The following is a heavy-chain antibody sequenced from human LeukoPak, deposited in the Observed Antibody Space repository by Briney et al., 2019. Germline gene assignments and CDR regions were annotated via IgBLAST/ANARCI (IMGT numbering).Heavy chain of an antibody. CDR2: IYNSGST. V-gene: IGHV4-59*01. CDR1: GGSISSYY. Sequence: PSETLSLTCTVSGGSISSYYWSWVRQPPGKGPEWIGYIYNSGSTKYNPSLKSRVTVSVDTSKNQFSLKLSSVTAADTAVYYCARARPDTAMAVDYWGQGTLVTVSS. CDR3: ARARPDTAMAVDY. D-gene: IGHD5-18*01. J-gene: IGHJ4*02.